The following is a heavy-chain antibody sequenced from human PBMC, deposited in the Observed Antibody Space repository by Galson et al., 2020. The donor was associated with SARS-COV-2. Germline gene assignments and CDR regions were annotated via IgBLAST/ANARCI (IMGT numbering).Heavy chain of an antibody. V-gene: IGHV3-30*03. D-gene: IGHD3-9*01. CDR2: ISYDGSNK. Sequence: GESLKISCAASGFTFSSYGMHWVRQAPGKGLEWVAVISYDGSNKYYADSVKGRFTISRDNSKNTLYLQMNSLRAEDTAVYYSARDSEYYDILTGYLASSKKYYYYYGMDVWGQGTTVTVSS. CDR1: GFTFSSYG. CDR3: ARDSEYYDILTGYLASSKKYYYYYGMDV. J-gene: IGHJ6*02.